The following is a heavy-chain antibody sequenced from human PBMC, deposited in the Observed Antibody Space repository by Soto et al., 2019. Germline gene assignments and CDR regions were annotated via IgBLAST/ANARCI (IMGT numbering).Heavy chain of an antibody. D-gene: IGHD5-18*01. CDR1: GGSFSGYY. J-gene: IGHJ4*02. CDR2: INHSGST. Sequence: QVQLQQWGAGLLKPSETLSLTCAVYGGSFSGYYWSWIRQPPGKGLEWIGEINHSGSTNYNPSLKSRVTTSVDTSKNQFSLKLSSVTAADTAVYYCARGSEYSYGYSLDYWGQGTLVTVSS. CDR3: ARGSEYSYGYSLDY. V-gene: IGHV4-34*01.